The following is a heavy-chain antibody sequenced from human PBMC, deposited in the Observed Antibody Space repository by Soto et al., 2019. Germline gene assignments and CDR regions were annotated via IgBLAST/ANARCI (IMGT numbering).Heavy chain of an antibody. CDR2: IYYSGST. D-gene: IGHD3-16*01. Sequence: SETLSLTCTVSGGSISSGDYYWSWIRQPPGKGLEWIGYIYYSGSTYYNPSLKSRVTISVDTSKNQFSLKLSSVTAADTAVYYCARERVLGHFDYWGQGTLVTVPQ. J-gene: IGHJ4*02. V-gene: IGHV4-30-4*01. CDR3: ARERVLGHFDY. CDR1: GGSISSGDYY.